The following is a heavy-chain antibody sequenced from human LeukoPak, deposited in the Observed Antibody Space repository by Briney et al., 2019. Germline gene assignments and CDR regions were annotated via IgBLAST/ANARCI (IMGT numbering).Heavy chain of an antibody. J-gene: IGHJ4*02. CDR1: GFIVSGDF. CDR3: VKNNGWFHLAQ. CDR2: IYSDGST. D-gene: IGHD6-19*01. V-gene: IGHV3-53*01. Sequence: GGSLRLSCAASGFIVSGDFMSWVRQAPGKGLEWVSVIYSDGSTYYADSVKGRFTISRDNTNNALYLQMNSLRVEDTAVYYCVKNNGWFHLAQWGQGTLVTVSS.